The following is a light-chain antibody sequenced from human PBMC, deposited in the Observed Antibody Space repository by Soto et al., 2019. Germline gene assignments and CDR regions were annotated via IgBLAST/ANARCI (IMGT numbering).Light chain of an antibody. CDR1: EGISNY. J-gene: IGKJ4*01. CDR2: AAS. CDR3: QQYHSYPPT. V-gene: IGKV1-16*02. Sequence: DIQMTQSPSSLSASIGDRVTITCRASEGISNYLVWFQQKPGKAPKSLIYAASTLKSGVPSKFSGSGSGTDFTLTISSLQPEEFATYYCQQYHSYPPTFGGGTKLEIK.